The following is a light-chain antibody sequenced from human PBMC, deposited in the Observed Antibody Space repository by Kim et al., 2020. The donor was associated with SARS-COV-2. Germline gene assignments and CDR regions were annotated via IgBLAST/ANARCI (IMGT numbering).Light chain of an antibody. CDR2: QDS. V-gene: IGLV3-1*01. CDR3: QAWDSSTAVV. CDR1: KLGDKY. Sequence: SYELTQPPSVSVSPGQTASITCSGDKLGDKYACWYQQKPGQSPVLVIYQDSKRPSGIPERFSGSNSGNTATLTISGTQAMDEDDYYCQAWDSSTAVVFGG. J-gene: IGLJ2*01.